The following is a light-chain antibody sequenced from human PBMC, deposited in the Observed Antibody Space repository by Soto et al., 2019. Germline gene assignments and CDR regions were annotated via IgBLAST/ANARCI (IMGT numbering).Light chain of an antibody. J-gene: IGLJ1*01. CDR1: SSDVGAYNF. V-gene: IGLV2-14*03. Sequence: QSALTQPASVSGSPGQSITISCTGTSSDVGAYNFVSWYQQHPGKVPSRPSGVSDRFSGSKSGNTASLTISGLQAEDEGDYYCSSYTSSSTHVFGSGTKVTVL. CDR3: SSYTSSSTHV.